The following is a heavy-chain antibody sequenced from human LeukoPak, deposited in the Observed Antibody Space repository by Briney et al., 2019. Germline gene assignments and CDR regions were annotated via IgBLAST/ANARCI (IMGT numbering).Heavy chain of an antibody. D-gene: IGHD3-9*01. V-gene: IGHV4-31*03. CDR1: GGSLTIGHYY. CDR3: ARGTRYFDGDLYHFDY. CDR2: IHPSGIT. Sequence: SETLSLTCTVSGGSLTIGHYYWTWIRQHPGKGLEWIGYIHPSGITDYNPSLQCRVTMSLDTSQNQFSLKLTSVTAADTAVYYCARGTRYFDGDLYHFDYWGQGTLVTVSS. J-gene: IGHJ4*02.